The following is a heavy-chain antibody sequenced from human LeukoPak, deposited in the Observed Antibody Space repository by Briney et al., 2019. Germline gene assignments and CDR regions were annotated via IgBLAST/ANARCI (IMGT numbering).Heavy chain of an antibody. CDR1: GFTFRSYW. V-gene: IGHV4-39*01. D-gene: IGHD3-10*01. CDR2: IYYSGST. J-gene: IGHJ6*03. Sequence: GSLRLSCAASGFTFRSYWMSWVRQPPGKGLEWIGNIYYSGSTYYNPSLKSRVTISLDTSKNQFSLKLSSVTAADTAVYYCASVRRGFGESSKYYAYYYMGVWGKGTTVTISS. CDR3: ASVRRGFGESSKYYAYYYMGV.